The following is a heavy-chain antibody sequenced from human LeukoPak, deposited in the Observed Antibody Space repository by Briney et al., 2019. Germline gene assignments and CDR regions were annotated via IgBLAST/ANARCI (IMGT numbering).Heavy chain of an antibody. J-gene: IGHJ4*02. CDR3: ARRQYRSSWYYFDY. CDR1: GFSLSSYW. Sequence: PGGSLRLSCAASGFSLSSYWMHWVRQAPGKGLVWVSRINSDGSTTNYADSVKGQLTISRDNAKNTLYLQMNSLRAEDTAVYYCARRQYRSSWYYFDYWGQGTLVTVSS. V-gene: IGHV3-74*01. D-gene: IGHD6-13*01. CDR2: INSDGSTT.